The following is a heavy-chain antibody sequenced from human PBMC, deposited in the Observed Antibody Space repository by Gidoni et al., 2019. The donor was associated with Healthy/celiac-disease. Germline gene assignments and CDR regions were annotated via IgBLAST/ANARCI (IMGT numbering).Heavy chain of an antibody. CDR2: INAGNGNT. CDR3: ASNIGYCSGGSCNHLRELDY. CDR1: GYTFTSYA. J-gene: IGHJ4*02. D-gene: IGHD2-15*01. V-gene: IGHV1-3*01. Sequence: QVQLVQSGAEVKKPGASVKVSCKASGYTFTSYAMHWVRQAPGQRLEWMGWINAGNGNTKYSQRFQGRVTITRDTSASTAYMELSSLRSEDTAVYYCASNIGYCSGGSCNHLRELDYWGQGTLVTVSS.